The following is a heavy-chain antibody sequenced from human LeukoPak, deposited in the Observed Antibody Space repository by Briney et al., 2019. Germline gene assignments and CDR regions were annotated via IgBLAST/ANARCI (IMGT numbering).Heavy chain of an antibody. Sequence: GGSLRLSCAASGXTFSSYSMNWVRQAPGKGLEWVSSISSSSSYIYYADSVKGRFTISRDNAKNSLYLQMNSLRTEDTAVYYCARDPDIVGPTTYFDYWGQGTLVTVSS. CDR1: GXTFSSYS. V-gene: IGHV3-21*01. CDR3: ARDPDIVGPTTYFDY. D-gene: IGHD1-26*01. CDR2: ISSSSSYI. J-gene: IGHJ4*02.